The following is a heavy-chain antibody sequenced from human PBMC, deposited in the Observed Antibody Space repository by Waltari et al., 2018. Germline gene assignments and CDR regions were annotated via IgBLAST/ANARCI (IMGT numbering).Heavy chain of an antibody. CDR1: GFTVSSNY. CDR2: IYSGGRT. D-gene: IGHD6-13*01. V-gene: IGHV3-53*01. J-gene: IGHJ4*02. CDR3: ARHPIAAAGTHYFDY. Sequence: EVQLVESGGGLIQPGGSLRLSCAASGFTVSSNYMSWVRQAPGKGLEWVSVIYSGGRTYDADSVKGRFTISRDNSKNTLYLQMNSLRAEDTAVYYCARHPIAAAGTHYFDYWGQGTLVTVSS.